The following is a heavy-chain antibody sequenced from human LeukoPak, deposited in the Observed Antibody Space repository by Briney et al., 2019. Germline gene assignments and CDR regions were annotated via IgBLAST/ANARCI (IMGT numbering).Heavy chain of an antibody. J-gene: IGHJ4*02. Sequence: GGSLRLSCAASGFTLSDHYMDWVRQAPGKGLEWVGRTRNKDNSYTTEYAATVKGRFTISRDDSKNSLYLQMNSLKAEDTAVYYCARAGGYYSTGDYWGQGTLVTVSS. CDR1: GFTLSDHY. CDR3: ARAGGYYSTGDY. CDR2: TRNKDNSYTT. D-gene: IGHD3-22*01. V-gene: IGHV3-72*01.